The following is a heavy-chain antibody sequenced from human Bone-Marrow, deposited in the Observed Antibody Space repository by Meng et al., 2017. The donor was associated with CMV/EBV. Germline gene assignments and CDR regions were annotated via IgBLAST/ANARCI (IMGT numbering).Heavy chain of an antibody. Sequence: ASVKVSCKASGYTFTGYYMHWVRQAPGQGLEWMGWINPNSGGTNYAQKFQGRVTMTRDTSISTAYMELSRLRSDDTAVYYCARDRYQLLSWVDYYYYYGMDVWGQGTTVTVSS. CDR1: GYTFTGYY. D-gene: IGHD2-2*01. CDR3: ARDRYQLLSWVDYYYYYGMDV. J-gene: IGHJ6*02. CDR2: INPNSGGT. V-gene: IGHV1-2*02.